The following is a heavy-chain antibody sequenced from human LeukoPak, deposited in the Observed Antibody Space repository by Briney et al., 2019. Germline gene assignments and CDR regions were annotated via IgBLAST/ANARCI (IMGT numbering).Heavy chain of an antibody. Sequence: GGCLRLSCAASEFTFSSYGMSWVRQAPGKGLEWVSSISGSGGSTQYTDSVQGRFAISRGNSKNTLYLQMNSLRVEDTAVYFCGRDPNGDYIGTFDMWGRGTMVSVSS. V-gene: IGHV3-23*01. CDR2: ISGSGGST. J-gene: IGHJ3*02. D-gene: IGHD4-17*01. CDR1: EFTFSSYG. CDR3: GRDPNGDYIGTFDM.